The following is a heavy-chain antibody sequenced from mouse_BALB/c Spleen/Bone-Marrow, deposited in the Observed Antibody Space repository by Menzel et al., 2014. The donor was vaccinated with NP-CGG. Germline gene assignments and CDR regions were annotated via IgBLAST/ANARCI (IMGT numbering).Heavy chain of an antibody. CDR1: GYTFTDYA. Sequence: VQLQQSGAELVRPGVSVKISCKGSGYTFTDYAIHWVKQSHAKSLEWIGLISTDYGDASYNHMFKGKATMIVDTSSSPTCIEHDNLTTDDSANYYCERGINDFDAWFAYWGQGTLVTVSA. D-gene: IGHD2-4*01. J-gene: IGHJ3*01. CDR2: ISTDYGDA. CDR3: ERGINDFDAWFAY. V-gene: IGHV1S137*01.